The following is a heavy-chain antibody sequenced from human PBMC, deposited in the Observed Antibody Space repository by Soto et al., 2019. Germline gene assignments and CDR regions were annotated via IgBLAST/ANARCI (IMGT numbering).Heavy chain of an antibody. CDR2: INDSGST. D-gene: IGHD3-10*01. CDR1: GGSFSGYY. Sequence: SETLSLTCAVYGGSFSGYYWSWIRQPPGKGLEWIGEINDSGSTNYNPSLKSRLTISVDTSKNQFTLKLSSVTAADTAVYYCARGWITMVRGVIDYWGQGTLVTVSS. CDR3: ARGWITMVRGVIDY. J-gene: IGHJ4*02. V-gene: IGHV4-34*01.